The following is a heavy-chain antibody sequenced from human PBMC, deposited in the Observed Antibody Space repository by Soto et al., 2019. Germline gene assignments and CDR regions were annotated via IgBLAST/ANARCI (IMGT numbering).Heavy chain of an antibody. CDR1: GFTFSSSA. Sequence: GGSLRLSCAASGFTFSSSAMSWVRQAPGKGLEWVSGISGPGHNAYYVDSVKGRFTISRDNSKNTLDLQMNGLRAEDTAVYYCAKDRILLGPQDGWGQGTLVTVSS. CDR2: ISGPGHNA. D-gene: IGHD5-18*01. V-gene: IGHV3-23*01. CDR3: AKDRILLGPQDG. J-gene: IGHJ4*02.